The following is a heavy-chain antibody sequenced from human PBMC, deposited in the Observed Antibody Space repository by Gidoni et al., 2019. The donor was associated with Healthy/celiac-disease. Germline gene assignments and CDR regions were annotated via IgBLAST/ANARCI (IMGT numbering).Heavy chain of an antibody. CDR2: IIPIFGTA. J-gene: IGHJ6*02. CDR3: ATRIHYSWNDRYYYYGMDV. Sequence: QVQLVQSVAEVKKPGSSVKVSCKASGGTFSSYAISWVRQAPGQGLEWMGGIIPIFGTANYAQKFQNRVTITADESTSTAYMELSSLRSEDTAVYYCATRIHYSWNDRYYYYGMDVWGQGTTVTVSS. D-gene: IGHD1-1*01. V-gene: IGHV1-69*01. CDR1: GGTFSSYA.